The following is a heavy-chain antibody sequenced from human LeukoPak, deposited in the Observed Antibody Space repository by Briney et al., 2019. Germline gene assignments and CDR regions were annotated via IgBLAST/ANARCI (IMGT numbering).Heavy chain of an antibody. V-gene: IGHV3-23*01. CDR2: ISGSGGST. D-gene: IGHD6-19*01. Sequence: AGGSLRLSCAASGFTFSSYAMSWVRQAPGKGLEWVSAISGSGGSTYYADSVKGRFTISRDNSKNTLYLQMNSLRAEDTAVYYCAKDPPYYGSGWYSPWGQGTLVTVSS. CDR1: GFTFSSYA. J-gene: IGHJ5*02. CDR3: AKDPPYYGSGWYSP.